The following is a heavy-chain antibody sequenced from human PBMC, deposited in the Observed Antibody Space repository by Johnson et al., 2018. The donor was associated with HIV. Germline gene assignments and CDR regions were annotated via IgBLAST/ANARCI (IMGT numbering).Heavy chain of an antibody. CDR3: ARAFRGGWYDAFDI. V-gene: IGHV3-7*01. J-gene: IGHJ3*02. D-gene: IGHD6-19*01. CDR2: INQAGSEK. CDR1: GITFSSYW. Sequence: VQLVESGGGLVQPGGSLRLSCTDSGITFSSYWMTWVRQAPGKGLEWVANINQAGSEKYSVDSVKGRFTISRHNAKNSLYLQMNSLRAEDTAVYYCARAFRGGWYDAFDIWGQGTRVTVSS.